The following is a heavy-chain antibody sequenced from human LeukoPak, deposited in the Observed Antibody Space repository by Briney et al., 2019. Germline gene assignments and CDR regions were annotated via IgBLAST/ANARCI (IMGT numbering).Heavy chain of an antibody. CDR2: MNPNSGNT. J-gene: IGHJ5*02. V-gene: IGHV1-8*01. CDR1: GYTFTSYD. D-gene: IGHD6-19*01. Sequence: ASVKVSCKASGYTFTSYDINWVRQATGQGLEWMGWMNPNSGNTGYAQKFQGRITMTRNTSISTAYMELSSLRSEDTAVYYCARSRRAVAVAKYNWFDPWGQGTLVTVSS. CDR3: ARSRRAVAVAKYNWFDP.